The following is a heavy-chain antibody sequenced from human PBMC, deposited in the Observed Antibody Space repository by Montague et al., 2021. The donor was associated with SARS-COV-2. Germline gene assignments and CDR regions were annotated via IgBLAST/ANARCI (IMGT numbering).Heavy chain of an antibody. Sequence: QSGAEVKKPGESLKTSCKGSGYSFTTYWIGWVRQMPGKGLEWMGIICPGDSDTRYSPSFQGQVTISADKSISTAYLQWSSLKASDTAMYYCARRLEYYDYVWGSYLIWGQGTMVTVSS. V-gene: IGHV5-51*03. CDR1: GYSFTTYW. CDR2: ICPGDSDT. D-gene: IGHD3-16*01. CDR3: ARRLEYYDYVWGSYLI. J-gene: IGHJ3*02.